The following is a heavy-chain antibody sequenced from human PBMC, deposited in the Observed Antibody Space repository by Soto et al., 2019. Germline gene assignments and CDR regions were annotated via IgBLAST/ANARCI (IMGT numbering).Heavy chain of an antibody. J-gene: IGHJ5*02. D-gene: IGHD3-10*01. V-gene: IGHV4-39*07. CDR2: INHSGST. CDR1: GGSISSGDYY. CDR3: ARRRGVRVWFGDGFDP. Sequence: SETLSLTCTVSGGSISSGDYYWSWIRQPPGKGLEWIGEINHSGSTNYNPSLKSRVTISVDTSKNQFSLKLSSVTAADTAVYYCARRRGVRVWFGDGFDPWGQGTLVTVSS.